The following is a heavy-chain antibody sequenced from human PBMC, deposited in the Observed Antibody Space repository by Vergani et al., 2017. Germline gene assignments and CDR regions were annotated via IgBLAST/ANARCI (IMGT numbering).Heavy chain of an antibody. D-gene: IGHD2-8*01. Sequence: EVQLLESGGGLVQPGGSLRLSCAASGFTFSNYAMSWVRQAPGKGLEWVSIIYSGGSTYYADSVKGRFTISRDNSKDTLYLQMNSLRAEDTAVYYCARGYCTNSICRGKVDSWGQGTLVTVSS. J-gene: IGHJ4*02. CDR3: ARGYCTNSICRGKVDS. CDR2: IIYSGGST. V-gene: IGHV3-23*03. CDR1: GFTFSNYA.